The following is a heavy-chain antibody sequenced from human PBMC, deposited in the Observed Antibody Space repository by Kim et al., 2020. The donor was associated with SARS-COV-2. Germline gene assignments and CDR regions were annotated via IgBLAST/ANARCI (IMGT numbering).Heavy chain of an antibody. J-gene: IGHJ6*02. D-gene: IGHD6-13*01. CDR3: ARVGYSSSWYSVEYYYYYYGMDV. CDR2: ISYDGSNK. CDR1: GFTISSYA. V-gene: IGHV3-30*04. Sequence: GGSLRLSCAASGFTISSYAMHWVRQAPGKGLEWVAVISYDGSNKYYADSVKGRFTISRDNSKNTLYLQMNSLRAEDTAVYYCARVGYSSSWYSVEYYYYYYGMDVWGQGTTVTVSS.